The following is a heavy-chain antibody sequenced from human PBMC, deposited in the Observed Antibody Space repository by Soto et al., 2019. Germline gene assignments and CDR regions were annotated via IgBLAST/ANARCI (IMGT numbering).Heavy chain of an antibody. J-gene: IGHJ3*02. V-gene: IGHV3-33*01. D-gene: IGHD2-8*01. Sequence: GGSLRLSCAASGFSFSNHGMHWVRQAPGKGLEWVAVIWSDGSHKYYRDSVKGRFTISRDTAENTLFLQMDSLGADDTAVYYCAREGPISGTNPFDIWGHWTLVTVSS. CDR2: IWSDGSHK. CDR3: AREGPISGTNPFDI. CDR1: GFSFSNHG.